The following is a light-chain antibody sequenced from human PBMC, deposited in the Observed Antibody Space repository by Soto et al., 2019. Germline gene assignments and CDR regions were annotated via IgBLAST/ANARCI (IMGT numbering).Light chain of an antibody. CDR1: RSDVGGYNF. V-gene: IGLV2-11*01. CDR3: SSYAGSSVV. Sequence: QSALTQPRSVSESPGQSVTISCTGTRSDVGGYNFVSWYQQHPGKAPKLLIYDVTRRPSGVPDRFSGSKSAYTASLTISGLQAEDEADFYCSSYAGSSVVFGGGTKLTVL. J-gene: IGLJ2*01. CDR2: DVT.